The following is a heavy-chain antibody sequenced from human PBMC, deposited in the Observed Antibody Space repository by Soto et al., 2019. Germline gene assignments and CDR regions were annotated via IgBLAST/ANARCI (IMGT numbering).Heavy chain of an antibody. CDR2: IFYSGST. D-gene: IGHD2-8*01. CDR1: GGSIGTYY. V-gene: IGHV4-59*13. Sequence: QSLTCTVSGGSIGTYYWNWIRQSPGKGLEWIGYIFYSGSTNYNPSLKSRLTLSVDTSKNQVSLKLSSVTAADTAVYYCARDGYCTNGVCSGGGGPFDYWGQGTLVTVSS. J-gene: IGHJ4*02. CDR3: ARDGYCTNGVCSGGGGPFDY.